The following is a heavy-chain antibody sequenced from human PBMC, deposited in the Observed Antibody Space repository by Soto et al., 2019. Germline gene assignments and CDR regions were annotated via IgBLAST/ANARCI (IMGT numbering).Heavy chain of an antibody. CDR1: GGPIITNW. J-gene: IGHJ4*02. V-gene: IGHV4-4*02. Sequence: QVHLQDPAPGLVKPSGTLSLTSAVSGGPIITNWWSWFRQPPGKGLEWIGEIYHSGTTNYNPSLRGRVTISVDKSNNQFSLNLNSVTAADSAIYYCARHIAVPRTRGFDYWGQGNLVTVSS. CDR2: IYHSGTT. D-gene: IGHD6-19*01. CDR3: ARHIAVPRTRGFDY.